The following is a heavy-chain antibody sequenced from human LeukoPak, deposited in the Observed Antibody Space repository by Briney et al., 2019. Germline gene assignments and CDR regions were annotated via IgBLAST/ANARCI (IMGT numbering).Heavy chain of an antibody. CDR1: GFTFSNYA. J-gene: IGHJ3*01. CDR3: AKDPNGDYVGAFDV. D-gene: IGHD4-23*01. CDR2: IWGSGDYT. Sequence: GGSLRLSCAASGFTFSNYAMTWVRRAPGKGREWVSSIWGSGDYTNYADSVRGRVTISRDRTKSTLFLQLNSLRVDDTAVYYCAKDPNGDYVGAFDVWGQGIMVTVSS. V-gene: IGHV3-23*01.